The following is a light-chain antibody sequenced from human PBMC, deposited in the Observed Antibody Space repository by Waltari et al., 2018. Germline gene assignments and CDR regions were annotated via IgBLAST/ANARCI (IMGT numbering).Light chain of an antibody. Sequence: DIQMTQSPSSLSASVGDKVTITCRASQGISSWLAWYQQKPGKAPKLLIYAASSLQSGVPSRFSGSGSGTYYTLTISSLQPEDFATYYCQQGYNTPLTFGGGTKVEIK. CDR3: QQGYNTPLT. CDR1: QGISSW. J-gene: IGKJ4*01. V-gene: IGKV1-12*01. CDR2: AAS.